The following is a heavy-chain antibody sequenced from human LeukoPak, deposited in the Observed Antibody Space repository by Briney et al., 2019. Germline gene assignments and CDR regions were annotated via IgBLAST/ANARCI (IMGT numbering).Heavy chain of an antibody. CDR1: GFTISNYA. CDR3: AKGGYDFIEVGYFDY. Sequence: GGSLRLSCAASGFTISNYAMSWVRQSPGKGLEWVSTVIGSVVSTFYADSVRGRFTISRDNSKNTLYLQMNSLRAEDTAVYYCAKGGYDFIEVGYFDYWGQGTLVTVSS. D-gene: IGHD5-12*01. CDR2: VIGSVVST. J-gene: IGHJ4*02. V-gene: IGHV3-23*01.